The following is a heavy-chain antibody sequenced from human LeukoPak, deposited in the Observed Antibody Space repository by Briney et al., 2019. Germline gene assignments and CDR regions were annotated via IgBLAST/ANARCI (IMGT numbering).Heavy chain of an antibody. J-gene: IGHJ5*02. CDR3: ARGYCSTTSCPYIWFDP. CDR1: GYYISSGCY. Sequence: SETLSLTCTVSGYYISSGCYWAWIRQPPGKGLDWIGNVYHTGSTNYKSPLKSRAAISLDTSKNQFSLKLNSVTAADTAVYYCARGYCSTTSCPYIWFDPWGQGTLVTVSS. D-gene: IGHD2-2*01. CDR2: VYHTGST. V-gene: IGHV4-38-2*02.